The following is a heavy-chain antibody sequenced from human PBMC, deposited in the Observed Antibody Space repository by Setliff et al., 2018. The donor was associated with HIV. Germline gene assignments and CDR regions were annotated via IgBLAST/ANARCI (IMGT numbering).Heavy chain of an antibody. V-gene: IGHV1-69*02. Sequence: SVKVSCKASGGTFSSYTINWVRQAPGQGLEWMGRSIPILGIGNDEQAQKFKGRVTFTADKSTSTVYMELSSLRSEDTAVYNCARMNCSTTNCRESNWFDPWGQGTLVTVSS. D-gene: IGHD2-2*01. CDR3: ARMNCSTTNCRESNWFDP. J-gene: IGHJ5*02. CDR1: GGTFSSYT. CDR2: SIPILGIG.